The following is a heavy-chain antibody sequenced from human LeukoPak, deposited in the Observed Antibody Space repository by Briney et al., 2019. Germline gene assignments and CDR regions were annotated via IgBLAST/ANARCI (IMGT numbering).Heavy chain of an antibody. CDR2: IKQDGSEK. CDR1: GFTFSSYA. Sequence: GGSLRLSCAASGFTFSSYAMSWVRQAPGKGLEWVANIKQDGSEKYYVDSVKGRFTISRDNAKNSLYLQMNSLRAEDTAVYYCARGGQRQSYYYYGMDVWGQGTTVTVSS. V-gene: IGHV3-7*01. J-gene: IGHJ6*02. D-gene: IGHD2-2*01. CDR3: ARGGQRQSYYYYGMDV.